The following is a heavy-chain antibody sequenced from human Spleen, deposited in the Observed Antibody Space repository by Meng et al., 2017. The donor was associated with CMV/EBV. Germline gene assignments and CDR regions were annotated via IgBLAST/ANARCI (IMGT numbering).Heavy chain of an antibody. J-gene: IGHJ5*02. Sequence: TVSSNYMSWVRQAPGKGLEWVSGIYSNGNIYYADSVKGRFTISRDKPKNTLHLQMNSLRAEDTAVYYCARSKGGYCSGGSCYSWFDPWGQGTLVTVSS. CDR3: ARSKGGYCSGGSCYSWFDP. D-gene: IGHD2-15*01. V-gene: IGHV3-53*01. CDR2: IYSNGNI. CDR1: TVSSNY.